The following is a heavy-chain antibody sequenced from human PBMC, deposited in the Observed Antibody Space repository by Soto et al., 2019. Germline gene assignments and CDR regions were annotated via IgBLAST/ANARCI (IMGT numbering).Heavy chain of an antibody. J-gene: IGHJ4*02. CDR2: TFSNDEK. CDR3: AAAQQDYAYLMETYRYSGFDY. D-gene: IGHD3-16*02. CDR1: GFSLRNARMG. Sequence: QVTLKESGPALVKPTETLTLTCTVSGFSLRNARMGVSWIRQPPGKALEWLAHTFSNDEKSYSTSLKSRLTISKDTSKSQGVLTTNDMDPVDTATYYCAAAQQDYAYLMETYRYSGFDYWGQGTLVTVSS. V-gene: IGHV2-26*01.